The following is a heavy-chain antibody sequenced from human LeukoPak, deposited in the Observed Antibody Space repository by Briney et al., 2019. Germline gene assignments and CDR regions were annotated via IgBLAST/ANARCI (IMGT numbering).Heavy chain of an antibody. J-gene: IGHJ4*02. CDR3: TTGNY. Sequence: PGGSLGLSCAASGFTFRNYVIHWVRQAPGKGLEWVAVTSSDLNVKLYADSVKGRFTISRDNSRSTLYLQMNSLKTEDTAVYYCTTGNYWGQGTLVTVSS. CDR1: GFTFRNYV. CDR2: TSSDLNVK. V-gene: IGHV3-30-3*01.